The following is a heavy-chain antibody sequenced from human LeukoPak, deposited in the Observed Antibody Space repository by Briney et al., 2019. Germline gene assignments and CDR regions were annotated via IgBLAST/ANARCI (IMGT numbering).Heavy chain of an antibody. V-gene: IGHV1-69*04. J-gene: IGHJ4*02. D-gene: IGHD4-17*01. CDR2: IIPIFGIA. CDR1: GGTFSSYA. CDR3: ARGSYGDYYSVYFDY. Sequence: SVKVSCKASGGTFSSYAISWVRQAPGQGLEWMGRIIPIFGIANYAQMFQGRVTITADKSTSTAYMELSSLRSEDTAVYYCARGSYGDYYSVYFDYWGQGTLVTVSS.